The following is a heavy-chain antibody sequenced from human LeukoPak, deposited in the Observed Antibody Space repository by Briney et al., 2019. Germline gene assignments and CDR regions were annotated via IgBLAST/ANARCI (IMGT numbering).Heavy chain of an antibody. CDR2: ISAYNGNT. Sequence: ASVKVSCXASGGTFSIYAISWVRQARGQGLEWMGWISAYNGNTNYAQKLQGRVTMTTDTSTSTAYMELRSLRSDDTAVYYCARVAGYPDYYYMDVWGKGTTVTVSS. V-gene: IGHV1-18*01. J-gene: IGHJ6*03. CDR3: ARVAGYPDYYYMDV. CDR1: GGTFSIYA. D-gene: IGHD5-18*01.